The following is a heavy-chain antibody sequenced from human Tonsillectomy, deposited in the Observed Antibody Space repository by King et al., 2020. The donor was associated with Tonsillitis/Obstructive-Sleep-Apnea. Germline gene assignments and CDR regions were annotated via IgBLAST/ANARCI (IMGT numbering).Heavy chain of an antibody. CDR1: GYTFTRYY. CDR3: AREDVGGRYIDS. J-gene: IGHJ4*02. Sequence: QLVQSGAEVKTPGASVKVSCKASGYTFTRYYIHWVRQARGQGLEWMGIINPSDGFTTYAQKFQGRVTMTTDTSASTVYLQLSSLRSEDTAVYYCAREDVGGRYIDSWGQGTRVTVSS. CDR2: INPSDGFT. V-gene: IGHV1-46*01. D-gene: IGHD3-10*02.